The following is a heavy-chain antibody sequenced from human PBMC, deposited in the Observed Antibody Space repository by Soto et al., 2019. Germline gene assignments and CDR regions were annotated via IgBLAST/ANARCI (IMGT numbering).Heavy chain of an antibody. CDR1: GGSVSSPKYF. J-gene: IGHJ4*02. CDR3: ARTVMPVGNLPAFDH. D-gene: IGHD7-27*01. Sequence: QMQLQESGPGLVKPSETLSLACTVSGGSVSSPKYFWSWIRQPPGKGLEWVASIYNNGTTNYNPSLKRRATISVDTAKNQCSLKLTSVTGADSAVYFCARTVMPVGNLPAFDHWGQGVLVTVAS. CDR2: IYNNGTT. V-gene: IGHV4-61*01.